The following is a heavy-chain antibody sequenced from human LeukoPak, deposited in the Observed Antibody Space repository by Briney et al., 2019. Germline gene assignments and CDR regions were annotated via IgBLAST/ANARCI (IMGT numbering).Heavy chain of an antibody. D-gene: IGHD6-19*01. J-gene: IGHJ3*02. CDR2: IIPIFGTA. V-gene: IGHV1-69*01. CDR3: ARDVDIIDSSGWYAGNAFDI. Sequence: SVKVSCKASGGTFSSYAISWVRQAPGQGLEWMGGIIPIFGTANYAQKFQGRVTITADESTSTAYMELSSLRSEDTAVYYCARDVDIIDSSGWYAGNAFDIWGQGTMVTVS. CDR1: GGTFSSYA.